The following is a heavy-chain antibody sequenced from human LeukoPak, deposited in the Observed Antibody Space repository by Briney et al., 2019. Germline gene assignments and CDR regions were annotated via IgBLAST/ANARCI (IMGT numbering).Heavy chain of an antibody. CDR3: GKRPNYCSSSSCLDS. D-gene: IGHD2-2*01. Sequence: GGSLRLSCAASGFTFSNYAMAWVRQAPGKGLEWLSSLTASGGSTYYADSVKGRFTISRDNSKNTLYLQMNSLRAEDTAVYYCGKRPNYCSSSSCLDSWGQGTLVTVSS. J-gene: IGHJ5*01. CDR1: GFTFSNYA. CDR2: LTASGGST. V-gene: IGHV3-23*01.